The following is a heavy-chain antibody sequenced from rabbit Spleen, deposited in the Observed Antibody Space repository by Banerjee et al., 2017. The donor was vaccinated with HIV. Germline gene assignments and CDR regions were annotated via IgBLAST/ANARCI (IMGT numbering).Heavy chain of an antibody. Sequence: QEQLEESGGGLVKPGGSLTLTCKASGFSFSSNYWICRVRQAPGKGLQWVACAVAGSSGSTYYASWAKGRFTISKTSSTTVTLQMTSLTAADTATYFCATGYTATSYYNLWGQGTLVTVS. CDR2: AVAGSSGST. J-gene: IGHJ4*01. CDR3: ATGYTATSYYNL. CDR1: GFSFSSNYW. V-gene: IGHV1S45*01. D-gene: IGHD8-1*01.